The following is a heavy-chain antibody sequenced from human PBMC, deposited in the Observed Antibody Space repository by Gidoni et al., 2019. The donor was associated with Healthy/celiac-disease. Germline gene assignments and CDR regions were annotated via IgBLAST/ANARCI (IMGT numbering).Heavy chain of an antibody. CDR2: ISSSSSTI. CDR1: GFTFSSYS. Sequence: EVQLVESGGGLVQPGGSLRLSCAASGFTFSSYSMNWVRQAPGKGLEWVSYISSSSSTIYYADSVKGRFTISRDNAKNSLYLQMNSLRDEDTAVYYCARDEVKRFLEWLPNYYYYYYMDVWGKGTTVTVSS. J-gene: IGHJ6*03. V-gene: IGHV3-48*02. CDR3: ARDEVKRFLEWLPNYYYYYYMDV. D-gene: IGHD3-3*01.